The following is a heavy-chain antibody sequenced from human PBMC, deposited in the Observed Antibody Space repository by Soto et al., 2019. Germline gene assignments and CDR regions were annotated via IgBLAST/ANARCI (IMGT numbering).Heavy chain of an antibody. V-gene: IGHV1-18*04. CDR1: GYTFTSYG. J-gene: IGHJ4*02. Sequence: QVQLVQSGAEVKKPGASVKVSCKASGYTFTSYGISWVRQAPGQGLEWMGWISAYNGNTNYAQKLQGRVTMTTDTSTSTAYMELRSQRSDDTAVYYCARDRGIVGAIGTSYYFDYWGQGTLVTVSS. CDR3: ARDRGIVGAIGTSYYFDY. D-gene: IGHD1-26*01. CDR2: ISAYNGNT.